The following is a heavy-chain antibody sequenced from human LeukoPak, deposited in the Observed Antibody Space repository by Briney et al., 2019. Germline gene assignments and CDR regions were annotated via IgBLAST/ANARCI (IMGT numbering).Heavy chain of an antibody. Sequence: GGSLRLSCAASGFTFSSYAMHWVRQAPGKGLEYVSAISSNGGSTYYANSVKGRFTISRDNSKNTLYLQMGSLRAEDMAVYYCARVGASDFWSGYYDYWGQGTLVTVPS. D-gene: IGHD3-3*01. CDR1: GFTFSSYA. V-gene: IGHV3-64*01. CDR2: ISSNGGST. J-gene: IGHJ4*02. CDR3: ARVGASDFWSGYYDY.